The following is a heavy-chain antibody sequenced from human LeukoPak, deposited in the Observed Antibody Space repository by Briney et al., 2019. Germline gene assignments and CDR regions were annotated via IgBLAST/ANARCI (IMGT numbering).Heavy chain of an antibody. Sequence: SETLSLTCTVSGGSISSHYWSWIRQPPGKGQERIGYIYYSGSTNYNPSLKSRVTISVDTSKNQFSLKLSSVTAADTAVYYCARGGDSSGYYYPNCDYWGQGTLVTVSS. D-gene: IGHD3-22*01. CDR3: ARGGDSSGYYYPNCDY. V-gene: IGHV4-59*11. CDR1: GGSISSHY. CDR2: IYYSGST. J-gene: IGHJ4*02.